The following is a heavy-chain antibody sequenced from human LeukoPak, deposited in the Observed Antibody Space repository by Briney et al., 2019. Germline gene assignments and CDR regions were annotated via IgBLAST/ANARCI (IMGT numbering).Heavy chain of an antibody. CDR2: IYYSGST. D-gene: IGHD3-10*01. Sequence: SQTLSLTCTVSGGSISSGDYYWSWIRQPPGEGLEWIGYIYYSGSTYYNPSLKSRVTISVDTSKNQFSLKLSSVTAADTAAHYCARGYYYGSGSPVYGMDVWGQGTTVTVSS. J-gene: IGHJ6*02. CDR1: GGSISSGDYY. CDR3: ARGYYYGSGSPVYGMDV. V-gene: IGHV4-30-4*01.